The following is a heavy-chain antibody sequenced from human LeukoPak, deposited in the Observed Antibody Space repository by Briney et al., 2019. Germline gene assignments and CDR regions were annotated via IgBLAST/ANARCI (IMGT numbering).Heavy chain of an antibody. CDR1: GFTFSDYY. CDR2: ISSSGSTI. J-gene: IGHJ4*02. CDR3: AREYYYDSSGYYSKIFDY. D-gene: IGHD3-22*01. V-gene: IGHV3-11*01. Sequence: GGSLRLSCAASGFTFSDYYMSWIRQAPGKGLEWVSYISSSGSTIYYADSVKGRFAISRDNAKNSLYLQMNSLRAEDTAVYYCAREYYYDSSGYYSKIFDYWGQGTLVTVSS.